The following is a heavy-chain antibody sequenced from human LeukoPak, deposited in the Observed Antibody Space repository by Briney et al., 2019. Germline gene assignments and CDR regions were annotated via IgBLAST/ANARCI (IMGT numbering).Heavy chain of an antibody. CDR1: GGSITSSNYY. V-gene: IGHV4-39*07. J-gene: IGHJ4*02. Sequence: SETLSLTCTVSGGSITSSNYYWGWIRQPPGKGLEWIGSVYYSGSTNYNPSLKSRVTISVDTSKNQFSLKLSSVTAADTAVYYCARGFDWLLSHFDYWGQGTLVTVSS. CDR2: VYYSGST. D-gene: IGHD3-9*01. CDR3: ARGFDWLLSHFDY.